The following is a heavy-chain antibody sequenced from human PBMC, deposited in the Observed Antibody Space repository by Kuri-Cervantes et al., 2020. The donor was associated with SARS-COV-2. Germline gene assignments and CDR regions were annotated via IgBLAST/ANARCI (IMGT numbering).Heavy chain of an antibody. D-gene: IGHD6-13*01. CDR3: ARDRPAAGLLYYYYGMDV. Sequence: SETLSLTCPVSGGSISSSSYYWGWIRQPPGKGLEWIGRIYYSGSTYYNPSLKSRVIISVDTSKNQFSLKLSSVTAADTAVYYCARDRPAAGLLYYYYGMDVWGQGTTVTVSS. J-gene: IGHJ6*02. V-gene: IGHV4-39*07. CDR2: IYYSGST. CDR1: GGSISSSSYY.